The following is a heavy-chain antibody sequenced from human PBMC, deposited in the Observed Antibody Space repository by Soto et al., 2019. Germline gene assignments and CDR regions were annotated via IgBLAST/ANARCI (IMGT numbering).Heavy chain of an antibody. CDR1: GGSISSYY. V-gene: IGHV4-59*01. J-gene: IGHJ4*02. CDR2: IYYSGST. CDR3: ARCLYDSSGHYSSPYYFDY. Sequence: PSETLSLTCTVSGGSISSYYWSWIRQPPGKGLEWIGYIYYSGSTNYNPSLKSRVTISVDTSKNQFSLKLSSVTAADTAVYYCARCLYDSSGHYSSPYYFDYWGQGPLVTVYS. D-gene: IGHD3-22*01.